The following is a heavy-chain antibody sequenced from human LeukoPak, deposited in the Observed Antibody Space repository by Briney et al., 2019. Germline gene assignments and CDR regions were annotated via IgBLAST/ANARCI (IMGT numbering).Heavy chain of an antibody. D-gene: IGHD1-26*01. CDR2: INSDGSST. J-gene: IGHJ5*02. CDR3: AREPRGSRSWFDP. V-gene: IGHV3-74*01. CDR1: GFTFSSYW. Sequence: GSLRPSCATSGFTFSSYWMDWVRQAPGEGLGWVSGINSDGSSTSYADSVKGRFTISRDNAKNTLYLQMNSLRAEDTAVYYCAREPRGSRSWFDPWGQGTLVTVSS.